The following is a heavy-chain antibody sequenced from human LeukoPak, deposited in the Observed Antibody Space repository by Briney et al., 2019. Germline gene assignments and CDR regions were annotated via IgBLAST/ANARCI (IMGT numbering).Heavy chain of an antibody. CDR2: IYPDDSDT. CDR3: ARIWLRAFDI. D-gene: IGHD3-16*01. CDR1: GYCFTNYW. V-gene: IGHV5-51*01. J-gene: IGHJ3*02. Sequence: GESLKTSCKGSGYCFTNYWIAWGRQMPGKGLEWMGIIYPDDSDTRYSPSFQGQVTISADKSISTAYLQWSSLKASDSAMYYCARIWLRAFDIWGQGTMVTVSS.